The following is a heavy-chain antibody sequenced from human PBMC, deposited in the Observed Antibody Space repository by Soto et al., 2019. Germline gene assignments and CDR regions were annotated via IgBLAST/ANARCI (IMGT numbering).Heavy chain of an antibody. V-gene: IGHV1-69*08. Sequence: VQLVQSGAEVKKPGSSVKVSCKASGGTFSSYTISWVRQAPGQGLEWMGRIIPILGIANYAQKFQGRVTITADKSTSTAYMELSSLRSEDTAVYYCAREFMVRGVIIVDYWGQGTLVTVSS. CDR2: IIPILGIA. J-gene: IGHJ4*02. D-gene: IGHD3-10*01. CDR3: AREFMVRGVIIVDY. CDR1: GGTFSSYT.